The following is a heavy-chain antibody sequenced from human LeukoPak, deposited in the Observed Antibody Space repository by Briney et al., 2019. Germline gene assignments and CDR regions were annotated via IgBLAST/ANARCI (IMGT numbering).Heavy chain of an antibody. CDR2: IGGSGGST. D-gene: IGHD6-13*01. V-gene: IGHV3-23*01. CDR3: AKDLSSSWNYFDY. CDR1: GFTFSSCA. Sequence: GGSLRLSCAASGFTFSSCAMNWVRQAPGKGLEWVSGIGGSGGSTYYADSVKGRVTISRDNSKNTLYLQMNSLRAEDTAVYYCAKDLSSSWNYFDYWGQGTLVTVSS. J-gene: IGHJ4*02.